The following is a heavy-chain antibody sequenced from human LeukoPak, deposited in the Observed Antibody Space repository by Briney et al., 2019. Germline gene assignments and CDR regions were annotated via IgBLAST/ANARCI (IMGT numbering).Heavy chain of an antibody. Sequence: PGGSLRLSCAVSGFTSSDYWMHWVRQAPGKGLVWVSRFKNDGSSATYADSVKGRFTISRDNSKNTLYLQMNSLRAEDTAVYYCAKDLLAYCGGDCYPDYWGQGTLVTVSS. CDR3: AKDLLAYCGGDCYPDY. D-gene: IGHD2-21*02. J-gene: IGHJ4*02. V-gene: IGHV3-74*01. CDR2: FKNDGSSA. CDR1: GFTSSDYW.